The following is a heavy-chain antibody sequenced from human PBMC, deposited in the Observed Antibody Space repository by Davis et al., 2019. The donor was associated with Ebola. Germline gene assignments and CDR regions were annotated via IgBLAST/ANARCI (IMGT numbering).Heavy chain of an antibody. J-gene: IGHJ4*02. CDR2: ISSTSTNT. Sequence: AGSLRLSCAASGFTFSVYHMSWIRQAPGKGLEWVSDISSTSTNTKYADSVKGRLTISRDNTTNSLYLQMNSLRAEDTAVYYCARWSVVIPFDYWGQGTLVTVSS. D-gene: IGHD3-22*01. CDR1: GFTFSVYH. V-gene: IGHV3-11*03. CDR3: ARWSVVIPFDY.